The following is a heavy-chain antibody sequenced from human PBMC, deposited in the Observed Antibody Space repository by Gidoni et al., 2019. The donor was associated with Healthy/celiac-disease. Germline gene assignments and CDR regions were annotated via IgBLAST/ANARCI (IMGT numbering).Heavy chain of an antibody. V-gene: IGHV4-39*01. CDR2: IYYSGST. CDR3: ASQGSYGSEMSFDY. D-gene: IGHD3-10*01. J-gene: IGHJ4*02. Sequence: QLQLQESRPGLVKPSEPLSLPCTVSCGSLRSSSYYWGWIRQPPGKGLEWIGSIYYSGSTYYNPSLKSRVTISVDTSKNQFSLKLSSVTAADTAVYYCASQGSYGSEMSFDYWGQGTLVTVSS. CDR1: CGSLRSSSYY.